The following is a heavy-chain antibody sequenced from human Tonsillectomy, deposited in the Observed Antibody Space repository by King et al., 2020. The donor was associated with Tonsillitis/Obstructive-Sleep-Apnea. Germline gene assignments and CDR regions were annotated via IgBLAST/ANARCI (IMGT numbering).Heavy chain of an antibody. CDR3: ATPRDRVITCPYYFDY. CDR2: IYPGDSDT. V-gene: IGHV5-51*01. D-gene: IGHD5-12*01. J-gene: IGHJ4*02. CDR1: GYSFTSYW. Sequence: VQLVESGAEVKKPGESLKISCKGSGYSFTSYWIGWVRQMPGKGLEWMGIIYPGDSDTRYSPSLQGQVTISADRSISTAYLQWSSLKASDTAMYYCATPRDRVITCPYYFDYWGQGTLVTVS.